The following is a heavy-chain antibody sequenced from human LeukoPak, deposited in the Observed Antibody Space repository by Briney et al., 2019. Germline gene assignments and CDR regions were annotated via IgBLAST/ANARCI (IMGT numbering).Heavy chain of an antibody. Sequence: SETLSLTCSVSGGSISSHYWTWIRQPPGKGLEWIGYFYYGGSSNYNSSLKSRVTISVDTSKNQFSLKLSSVTAADTAVYYCARGPMITFGGVIGNFDYWGQGTLVTVSS. CDR3: ARGPMITFGGVIGNFDY. J-gene: IGHJ4*02. D-gene: IGHD3-16*02. CDR2: FYYGGSS. CDR1: GGSISSHY. V-gene: IGHV4-59*11.